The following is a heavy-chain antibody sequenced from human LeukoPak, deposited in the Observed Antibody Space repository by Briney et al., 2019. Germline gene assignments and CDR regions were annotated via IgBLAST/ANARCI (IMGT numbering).Heavy chain of an antibody. CDR3: ARNQLGSTFGGVIVIPSSAFDI. CDR1: GGSISSGGYY. J-gene: IGHJ3*02. D-gene: IGHD3-16*02. Sequence: SETLSLTCTVSGGSISSGGYYWSWIRQHPGKGLEWIGYIYYSGSTYYNPSLKSRVTILVDTSKNQFSLKLSSVTAADTAVYYCARNQLGSTFGGVIVIPSSAFDIWGQGTMVTVSS. CDR2: IYYSGST. V-gene: IGHV4-31*03.